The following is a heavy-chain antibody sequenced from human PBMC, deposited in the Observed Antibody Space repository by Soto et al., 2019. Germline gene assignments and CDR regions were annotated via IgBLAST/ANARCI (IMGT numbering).Heavy chain of an antibody. J-gene: IGHJ4*02. CDR2: IDPSDSYT. CDR3: ARRQAAAGDNDLTFDY. CDR1: GYSFTSYW. V-gene: IGHV5-10-1*01. D-gene: IGHD6-25*01. Sequence: EVQLVQSGAEVKKPGESLRISCKGSGYSFTSYWISWVRQMPGKGLEWMGRIDPSDSYTNYSPSFQGHVTISADKSISTAYLQWRSLKASDTAMYYCARRQAAAGDNDLTFDYWGQGTLVTVSS.